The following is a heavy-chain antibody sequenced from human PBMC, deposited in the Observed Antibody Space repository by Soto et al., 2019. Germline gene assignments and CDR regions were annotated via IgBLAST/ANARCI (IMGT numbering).Heavy chain of an antibody. D-gene: IGHD6-19*01. CDR2: ISGSGGST. CDR1: GFTLSSYA. J-gene: IGHJ4*02. CDR3: AKDPGAITVAGNFDY. Sequence: HPGGSLRLSCAASGFTLSSYAMSWVRQAPGKGLEWVSAISGSGGSTYYADSVKGRFTISRDNSKNTLYLQMNSLRAEDTAVYYCAKDPGAITVAGNFDYWGQGTLVTVSS. V-gene: IGHV3-23*01.